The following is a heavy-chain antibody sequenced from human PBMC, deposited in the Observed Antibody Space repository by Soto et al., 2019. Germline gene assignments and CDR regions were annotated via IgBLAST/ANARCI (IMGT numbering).Heavy chain of an antibody. CDR1: GGSFSGYY. D-gene: IGHD5-18*01. J-gene: IGHJ4*02. V-gene: IGHV4-34*01. Sequence: SETLSLTCAVYGGSFSGYYWSWIRQPPGKGLEWIGEINHSGSTNYNPSLKSRVTISVDKSKNQFSLKLSSVTAADTAVYYCARAGGYSYVDYWGQGNLVTVSS. CDR2: INHSGST. CDR3: ARAGGYSYVDY.